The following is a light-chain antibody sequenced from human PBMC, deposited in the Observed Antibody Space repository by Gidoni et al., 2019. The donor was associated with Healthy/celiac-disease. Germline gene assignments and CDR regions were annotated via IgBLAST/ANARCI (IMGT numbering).Light chain of an antibody. CDR2: GAS. Sequence: VVMLQSPATLSLSPGERATLSCRASQSVSSNLAWYQQKPGQAPRLLIYGASTRATGIPARFSGSGSGTEFTLTISSLQSEDFAVYYCQQYNNWPPRTFGQGTKLEIK. J-gene: IGKJ2*01. V-gene: IGKV3-15*01. CDR1: QSVSSN. CDR3: QQYNNWPPRT.